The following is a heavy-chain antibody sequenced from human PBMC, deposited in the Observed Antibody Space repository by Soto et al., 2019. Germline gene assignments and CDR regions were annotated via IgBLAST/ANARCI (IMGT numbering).Heavy chain of an antibody. J-gene: IGHJ4*02. CDR1: GGTFSNYA. CDR3: ARPVEMATISRSYLFY. D-gene: IGHD5-12*01. Sequence: SVKVSCKASGGTFSNYAINWVRQAPGQGLEWMGGIIPIFGTANYAQKFQGRVTITADESTSTAYLDLSSLRSEDTAVYYCARPVEMATISRSYLFYWGQGTLVTVSS. V-gene: IGHV1-69*13. CDR2: IIPIFGTA.